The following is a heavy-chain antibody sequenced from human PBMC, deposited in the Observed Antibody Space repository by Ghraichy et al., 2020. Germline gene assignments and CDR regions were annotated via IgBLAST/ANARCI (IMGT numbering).Heavy chain of an antibody. CDR1: GGSFRGYY. Sequence: ESLNISCTVSGGSFRGYYWSWIRQPPGKGLEWIGYIYYSGSTSYNPSLKGRVTISVDTSKNQFSLKLSSVTAADTAVYYCARDQSGPAYYFDYWGQGTLVTVSS. V-gene: IGHV4-59*01. J-gene: IGHJ4*02. CDR3: ARDQSGPAYYFDY. CDR2: IYYSGST.